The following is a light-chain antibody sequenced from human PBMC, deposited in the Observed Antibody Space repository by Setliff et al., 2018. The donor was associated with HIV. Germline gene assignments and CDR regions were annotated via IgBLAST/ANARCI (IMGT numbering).Light chain of an antibody. CDR3: CSYAGSYRV. J-gene: IGLJ1*01. Sequence: QSVLTQPRSVSGSPGQSVTISCTGTSSDVGGYNYVSWYQQFPGKAPKLMIYDVSKRPSGVPDRFSGSKSGNTASLTISGLQAEDGADYYCCSYAGSYRVFGTGTKVTVL. CDR2: DVS. CDR1: SSDVGGYNY. V-gene: IGLV2-11*01.